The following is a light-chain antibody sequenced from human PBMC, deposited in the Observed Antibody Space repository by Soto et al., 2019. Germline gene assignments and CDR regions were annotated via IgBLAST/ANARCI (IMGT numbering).Light chain of an antibody. J-gene: IGKJ2*01. CDR3: HQYGSSSYT. Sequence: DIVLTQSPDTLSLSPGERATLSCRASQSVSSNYLAWYQQKPGQAPRLLIYGASTRATGIPDRFSGSGSGTDFTLTISRLEPEDFAVNYCHQYGSSSYTFGQGTRLEIK. CDR1: QSVSSNY. V-gene: IGKV3-20*01. CDR2: GAS.